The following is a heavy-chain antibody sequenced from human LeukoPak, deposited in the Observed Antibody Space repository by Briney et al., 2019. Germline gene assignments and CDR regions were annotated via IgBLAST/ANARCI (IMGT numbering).Heavy chain of an antibody. V-gene: IGHV3-23*01. J-gene: IGHJ4*02. CDR1: GFTFSSYA. Sequence: PGGSLRLSCGASGFTFSSYAMTWVRQAPGKGLEWVSAISGTGGYTYYTDSVKGRFTISRDNSKNTLYLEMNSLKVEDTAIYYCAKASVVLRYFDWSYRVLDYWGQGTLVTVSS. D-gene: IGHD3-9*01. CDR3: AKASVVLRYFDWSYRVLDY. CDR2: ISGTGGYT.